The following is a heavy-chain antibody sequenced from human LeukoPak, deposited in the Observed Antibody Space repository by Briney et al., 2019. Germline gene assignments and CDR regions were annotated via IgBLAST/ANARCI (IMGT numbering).Heavy chain of an antibody. Sequence: GRSLRLSCAASGSTFSSYAMHWVRQAPGKGLEWVAVISYDGSNKYYADSVKGRFTISRDNSKNTLYLQMNSLRAEDTAVYYCARDRSSSWLWTYYYYGMDVWGQGTTVTVSS. CDR3: ARDRSSSWLWTYYYYGMDV. D-gene: IGHD6-13*01. J-gene: IGHJ6*02. V-gene: IGHV3-30-3*01. CDR2: ISYDGSNK. CDR1: GSTFSSYA.